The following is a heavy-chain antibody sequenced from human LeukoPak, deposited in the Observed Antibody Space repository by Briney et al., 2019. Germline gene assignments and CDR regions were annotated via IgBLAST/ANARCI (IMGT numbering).Heavy chain of an antibody. V-gene: IGHV3-23*01. CDR1: GLSVSSFG. D-gene: IGHD6-19*01. CDR3: AQGFSSGWYPY. CDR2: ISLNGETT. J-gene: IGHJ4*02. Sequence: GGSLRLSCAVSGLSVSSFGMSWVRQAPGKGLGWISAISLNGETTWYADSVKGRFTISRDNSKNTLYLQLTSLRAEDTAVYYCAQGFSSGWYPYWGQGSLVSVSS.